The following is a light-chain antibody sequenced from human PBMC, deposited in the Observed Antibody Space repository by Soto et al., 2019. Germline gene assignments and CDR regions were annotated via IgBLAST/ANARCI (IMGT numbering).Light chain of an antibody. Sequence: EIVLTQSPATLSLSPGERATLSCRASQSVSSYLAWYQQKPGQAPRLLIYDASNRATGIPARFSGSGSGTDFTLTISSLEPKDFAVYYCQQRSNWPITFGQGTRLE. CDR2: DAS. V-gene: IGKV3-11*01. CDR3: QQRSNWPIT. CDR1: QSVSSY. J-gene: IGKJ5*01.